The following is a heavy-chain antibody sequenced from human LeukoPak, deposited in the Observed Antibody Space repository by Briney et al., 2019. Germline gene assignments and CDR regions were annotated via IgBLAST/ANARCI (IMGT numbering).Heavy chain of an antibody. V-gene: IGHV1-69*05. CDR1: GGTFSSYA. CDR3: ARGGGSYDSSGVFDY. Sequence: SVKVSCKASGGTFSSYAISWVRQAPGQGLEWMGGIIPIFGTANYAQKFQGRVTITTDESTSTAYMELSSLRSEDTAVYYCARGGGSYDSSGVFDYWGQGTLVTVSS. CDR2: IIPIFGTA. J-gene: IGHJ4*02. D-gene: IGHD3-22*01.